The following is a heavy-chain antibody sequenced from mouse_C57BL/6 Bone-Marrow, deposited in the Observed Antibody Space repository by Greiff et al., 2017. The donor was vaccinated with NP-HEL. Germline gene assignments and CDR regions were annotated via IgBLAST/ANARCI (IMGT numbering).Heavy chain of an antibody. CDR1: GFTFTDSW. D-gene: IGHD1-1*01. Sequence: EVQLMESGGGLVQPGGSMKLSCAASGFTFTDSWMDWVRQSPGQGLEWVAEIRHKGNNHATYYAESVKARFTISRDDSKSSVYLKMNSLRAEDTGIYYCKVVAHWYFDVWGTGTTVTVSS. CDR2: IRHKGNNHAT. CDR3: KVVAHWYFDV. J-gene: IGHJ1*03. V-gene: IGHV6-6*01.